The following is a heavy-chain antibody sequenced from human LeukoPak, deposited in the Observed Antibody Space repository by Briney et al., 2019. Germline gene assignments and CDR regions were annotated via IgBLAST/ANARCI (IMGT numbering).Heavy chain of an antibody. V-gene: IGHV4-59*01. CDR3: ARAQYGDLDY. J-gene: IGHJ4*02. Sequence: SETLSLTCTVSGGSISSYYWSWIRQPPGKGLEWIGYTYYSGSTNYNPSLKSRVTISVDTSKNQFSLKLSSVTAADTAVYYCARAQYGDLDYWGQGTLVTVSS. CDR2: TYYSGST. CDR1: GGSISSYY. D-gene: IGHD4-17*01.